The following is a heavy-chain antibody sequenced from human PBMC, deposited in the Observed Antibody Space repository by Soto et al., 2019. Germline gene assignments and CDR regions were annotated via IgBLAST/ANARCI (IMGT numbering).Heavy chain of an antibody. Sequence: SETLSLTCTISGGSISSFYWNWIRQPPGKGLEWIGYIYYTGSTNYNPALKSRVTMSVDTSKNQFSLKLSSVTAADTAVYYCVRETLRWFDPWGQGTLVTVSS. J-gene: IGHJ5*02. CDR1: GGSISSFY. V-gene: IGHV4-59*01. CDR2: IYYTGST. CDR3: VRETLRWFDP.